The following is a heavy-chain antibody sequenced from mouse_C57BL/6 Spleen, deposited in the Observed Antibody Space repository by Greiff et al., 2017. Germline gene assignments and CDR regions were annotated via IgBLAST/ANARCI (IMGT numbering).Heavy chain of an antibody. J-gene: IGHJ3*01. D-gene: IGHD1-1*02. CDR1: GFTFSNYW. CDR3: TAYGPFAY. Sequence: EVKLMESGGGLVQPGGSMKLSCVASGFTFSNYWMNWVRQSPEKGLEWVAQIRLKSDNYATHYAESVKGRFTISRDDSKSSVYLQMNNLRAEDTGIYYCTAYGPFAYWGQGILVTVSA. CDR2: IRLKSDNYAT. V-gene: IGHV6-3*01.